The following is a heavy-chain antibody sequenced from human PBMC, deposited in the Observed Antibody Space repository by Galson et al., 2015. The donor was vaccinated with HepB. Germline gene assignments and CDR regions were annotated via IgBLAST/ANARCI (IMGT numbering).Heavy chain of an antibody. Sequence: SLRLSCAASGFTFSSYAMHWVRQAPGKGLEWVAVISYDGSNKDYADSVKGRFTISRDNSKNTLYLQMNSLRAEDTAVYYCARAMFVWGSFRSTFDYWGQGTLVTVSS. V-gene: IGHV3-30*04. J-gene: IGHJ4*02. D-gene: IGHD3-16*02. CDR2: ISYDGSNK. CDR3: ARAMFVWGSFRSTFDY. CDR1: GFTFSSYA.